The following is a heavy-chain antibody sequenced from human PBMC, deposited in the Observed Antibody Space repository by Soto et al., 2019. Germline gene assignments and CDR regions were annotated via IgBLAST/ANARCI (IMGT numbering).Heavy chain of an antibody. D-gene: IGHD2-2*01. V-gene: IGHV3-23*01. Sequence: GGSLRLSSAASGFTFSSYAMSWVRQAPGKGLEWVSAISGSGGSTYYADSVKGRFTISRDNSKNTLYLQMNSLRAEDTAVYYCAKEQYCSSTSCYGGFDYWGQGTLVTVSS. CDR1: GFTFSSYA. CDR3: AKEQYCSSTSCYGGFDY. J-gene: IGHJ4*02. CDR2: ISGSGGST.